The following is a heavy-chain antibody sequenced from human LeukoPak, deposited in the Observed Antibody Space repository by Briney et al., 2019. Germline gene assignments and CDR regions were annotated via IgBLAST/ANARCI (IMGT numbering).Heavy chain of an antibody. CDR2: ISGSGRTI. Sequence: GGSLRLSCAASGFTFDAYEINWVRQAPGKGLEWVSYISGSGRTIYYADSVRGRFTISWDNAKNSVYLQMNRLRAEDTAVYYCARGVYGRFDSWGQGTLVTVSS. D-gene: IGHD2/OR15-2a*01. CDR1: GFTFDAYE. CDR3: ARGVYGRFDS. J-gene: IGHJ5*01. V-gene: IGHV3-48*03.